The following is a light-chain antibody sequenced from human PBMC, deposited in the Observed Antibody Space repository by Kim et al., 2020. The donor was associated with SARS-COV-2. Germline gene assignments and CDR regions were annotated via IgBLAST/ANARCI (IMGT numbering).Light chain of an antibody. Sequence: DIQMTQSPSSLSASVGDRVTITCRASQSISTYLNWYQQKPGKAPTLLIYAASTLQSGVPSRFSGRASGTDFTLTINSLQPEDFATYYCQQDYRALTFGGGTKVDIK. V-gene: IGKV1-39*01. CDR2: AAS. CDR1: QSISTY. J-gene: IGKJ4*01. CDR3: QQDYRALT.